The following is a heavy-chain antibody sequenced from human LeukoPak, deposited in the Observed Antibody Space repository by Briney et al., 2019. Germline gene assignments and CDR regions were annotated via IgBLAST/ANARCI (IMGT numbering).Heavy chain of an antibody. D-gene: IGHD3-10*01. Sequence: SETLSLTRAIYGGSFGGYYWSWIRQPPGKGLEWIGENNHSGSTNYNPSLKSRVTISVDTSKNHFSLKLSSVAAADTAVYYCAGPGAGDLDYWGQGTLVTVSS. J-gene: IGHJ4*02. CDR2: NNHSGST. CDR1: GGSFGGYY. CDR3: AGPGAGDLDY. V-gene: IGHV4-34*01.